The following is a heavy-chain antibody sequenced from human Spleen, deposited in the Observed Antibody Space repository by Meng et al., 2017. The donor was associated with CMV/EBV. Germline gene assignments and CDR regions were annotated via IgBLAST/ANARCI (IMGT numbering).Heavy chain of an antibody. CDR2: LYHSGGT. V-gene: IGHV4-61*01. CDR1: GGSVSSSNYY. D-gene: IGHD3-3*01. CDR3: ARVASITIFGVVIKSRDYGMDV. Sequence: SETLSLTCSVSGGSVSSSNYYWSWIRQPPGKGLEWIGFLYHSGGTNYNPSLKSQVTFSVDTSKNQFSLKLSSVTAADTAVYYCARVASITIFGVVIKSRDYGMDVWGQGTTVTVSS. J-gene: IGHJ6*02.